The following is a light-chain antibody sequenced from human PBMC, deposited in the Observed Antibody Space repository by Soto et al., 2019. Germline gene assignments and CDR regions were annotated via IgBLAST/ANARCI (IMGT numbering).Light chain of an antibody. CDR3: EQYNSYSCT. J-gene: IGKJ4*02. Sequence: DIRMTQSPSTLSASVGDRVTITCRASQSISSWLAWYQQKPGKAPTLLIYDASGLESGVPSRFSGSGSGKEFSLTSSSLQPDDFATYYCEQYNSYSCTFVIGTKVEIX. CDR1: QSISSW. CDR2: DAS. V-gene: IGKV1-5*01.